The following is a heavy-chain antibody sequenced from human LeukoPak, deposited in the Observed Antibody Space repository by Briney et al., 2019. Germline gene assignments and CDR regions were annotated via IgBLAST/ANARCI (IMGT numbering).Heavy chain of an antibody. CDR1: GFTFSSYE. CDR2: ISSSGSTI. D-gene: IGHD3-22*01. J-gene: IGHJ5*02. V-gene: IGHV3-48*03. CDR3: ARDARLSYYYDSSGYL. Sequence: GGSLRLSCAASGFTFSSYEMNWVRQAPGKGLEWVSYISSSGSTIYYADSVKGRFTISRDNAKNSLYLQMNSLRAEDTAVYYCARDARLSYYYDSSGYLWGQGTLVTVSS.